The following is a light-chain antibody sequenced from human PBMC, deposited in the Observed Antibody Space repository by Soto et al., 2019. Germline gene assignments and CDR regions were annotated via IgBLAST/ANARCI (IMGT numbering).Light chain of an antibody. Sequence: SYELTQPPSVSVAPGKTARITCGGNNIGSKSVHWYQQKPGQAPVLVIYYDSDRPSGIPERFSGSNSGNTATLTISRVEAGDEADYCCQVWDSSSDHRGVFGGGTKVTVL. CDR3: QVWDSSSDHRGV. V-gene: IGLV3-21*04. J-gene: IGLJ2*01. CDR2: YDS. CDR1: NIGSKS.